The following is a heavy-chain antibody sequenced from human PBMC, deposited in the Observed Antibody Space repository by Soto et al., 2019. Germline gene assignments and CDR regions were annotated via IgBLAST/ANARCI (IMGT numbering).Heavy chain of an antibody. CDR1: GYTFTSYF. J-gene: IGHJ6*02. Sequence: ASVKVSFKASGYTFTSYFITWVRQAPGQGLEWMGWISAYNGNTNYAQMLQGRVTMTTDTSTATAYMEMRSLRSDDTAVYYCARQNYYSGMDVWGQGTTVTVSS. CDR3: ARQNYYSGMDV. V-gene: IGHV1-18*01. CDR2: ISAYNGNT.